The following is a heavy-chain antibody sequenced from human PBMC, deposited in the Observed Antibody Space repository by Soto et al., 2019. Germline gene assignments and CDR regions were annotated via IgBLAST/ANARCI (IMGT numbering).Heavy chain of an antibody. Sequence: ASVKVSCKASGYSFITTYYLHWVRQAPGQLLQWMGIINPTGSMTKYSQRLHGGLTMTRDTFTSTDYMELTTLTSEDTAVYCGARGTGYDHDAFDIWGQGTMVTVSS. J-gene: IGHJ3*02. V-gene: IGHV1-46*04. CDR1: GYSFITTYY. D-gene: IGHD5-12*01. CDR3: ARGTGYDHDAFDI. CDR2: INPTGSMT.